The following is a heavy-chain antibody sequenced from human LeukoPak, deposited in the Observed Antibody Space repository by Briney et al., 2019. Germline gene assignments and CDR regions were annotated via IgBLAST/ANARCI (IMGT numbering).Heavy chain of an antibody. D-gene: IGHD1-14*01. CDR3: AKGNPLQYCYYYMDV. CDR2: LIGSGGST. Sequence: PGGSLRLSCAASGGTFSSYAMSWVRQAPGKGLEWVSALIGSGGSTYYADSVKGRFTISRYNSKNTLYLQMNSRRAEDTALYYCAKGNPLQYCYYYMDVWGKGTTVTVSS. CDR1: GGTFSSYA. V-gene: IGHV3-23*01. J-gene: IGHJ6*03.